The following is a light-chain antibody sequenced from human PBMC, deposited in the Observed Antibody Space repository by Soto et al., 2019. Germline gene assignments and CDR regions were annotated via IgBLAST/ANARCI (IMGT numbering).Light chain of an antibody. CDR2: SNN. Sequence: QSVLTQPPSASGTPGQRVTISCSGSSSNIGSNTVNWYQQLPGTAPKLLIYSNNQRPSGVPDRFSGSKSGTSASLAISGLQSEDVADYYCAACDDSLNGVVFGGGTKLTVL. J-gene: IGLJ2*01. CDR3: AACDDSLNGVV. CDR1: SSNIGSNT. V-gene: IGLV1-44*01.